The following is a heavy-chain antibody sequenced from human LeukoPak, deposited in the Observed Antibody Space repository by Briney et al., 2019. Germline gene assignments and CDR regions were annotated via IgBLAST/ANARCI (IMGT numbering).Heavy chain of an antibody. CDR1: GVPFSNYY. Sequence: PSETLSLTCAVSGVPFSNYYWSWVRQSPRQGLEWIGEINHSGYTNYNPSLKSRVTMSIDTSKNQFSLILTSVTAADAGVYYCTRAVAGHPDWGQGILVTVSS. J-gene: IGHJ4*02. CDR2: INHSGYT. D-gene: IGHD6-19*01. V-gene: IGHV4-34*01. CDR3: TRAVAGHPD.